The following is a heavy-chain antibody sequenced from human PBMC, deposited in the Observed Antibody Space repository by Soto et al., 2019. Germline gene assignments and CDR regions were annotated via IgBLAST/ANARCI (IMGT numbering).Heavy chain of an antibody. CDR2: ISYDGNNK. CDR3: AKDRLEERSFVYFYALDV. J-gene: IGHJ6*02. Sequence: QVQLVESGGGVVQPGRSLRLSCEASGFPFSTYGMHWVRQAPGKGLEWVAVISYDGNNKYYADSVKGRFTISRDNSKNTLSLQLNSLRADDTAVYHCAKDRLEERSFVYFYALDVWGQGTTVIVSS. CDR1: GFPFSTYG. D-gene: IGHD1-1*01. V-gene: IGHV3-30*18.